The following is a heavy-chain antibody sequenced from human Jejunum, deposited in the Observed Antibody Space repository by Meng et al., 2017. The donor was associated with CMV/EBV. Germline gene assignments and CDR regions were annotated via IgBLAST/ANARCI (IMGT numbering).Heavy chain of an antibody. CDR2: INWNGGSS. J-gene: IGHJ6*02. D-gene: IGHD3-10*01. Sequence: FCDYGLTWVRQAPGKGLEWVSGINWNGGSSDYEDSVKGRFTISRDNAKNSLYLQMNGLRAEDTALYYCARNYRGSGSYGTHGMDVWGQGTTGTVSS. V-gene: IGHV3-20*03. CDR3: ARNYRGSGSYGTHGMDV. CDR1: FCDYG.